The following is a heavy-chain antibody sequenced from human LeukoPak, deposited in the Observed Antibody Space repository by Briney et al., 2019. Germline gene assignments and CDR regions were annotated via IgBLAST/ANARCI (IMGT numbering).Heavy chain of an antibody. J-gene: IGHJ6*02. CDR3: ARPRIAAPYYGMDV. D-gene: IGHD6-6*01. CDR1: GYTFTCYG. CDR2: ISAYNGNT. Sequence: ASVKVSCKASGYTFTCYGISWVRQAPGQGLEWMGWISAYNGNTNYAQKLQGRATMTTYTSTSTAYMELRSLRSDDTAVYYCARPRIAAPYYGMDVWGQGTTVNVSS. V-gene: IGHV1-18*01.